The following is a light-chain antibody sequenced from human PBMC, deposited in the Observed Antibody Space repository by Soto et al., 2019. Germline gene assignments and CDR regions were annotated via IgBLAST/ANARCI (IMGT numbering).Light chain of an antibody. CDR1: QSLLQRNGYNY. CDR3: KQAPKTPWT. Sequence: DIVMTQSPLSLPVTPGEPASISCRSSQSLLQRNGYNYLDWYLQKPGQSPQLLIYLGSNRASGVPDRFSGSGSGTEFTLKINRVEAEDVGVYYRKQAPKTPWTFGGGTKVEIK. V-gene: IGKV2-28*01. CDR2: LGS. J-gene: IGKJ4*01.